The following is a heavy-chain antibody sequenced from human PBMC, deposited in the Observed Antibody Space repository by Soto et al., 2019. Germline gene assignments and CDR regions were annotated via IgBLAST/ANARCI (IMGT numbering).Heavy chain of an antibody. D-gene: IGHD3-10*01. J-gene: IGHJ6*02. CDR1: GFTFSSYS. Sequence: PGGSLRLSRAASGFTFSSYSIYWFRQAPGKGLEWVSTISNSGDTYYADSVEGRFTISRDNSKDTLYLQMNSLRAEDTAVYYCTKPKYRGVVVNVWGQGTTVTVSS. CDR3: TKPKYRGVVVNV. V-gene: IGHV3-23*01. CDR2: ISNSGDT.